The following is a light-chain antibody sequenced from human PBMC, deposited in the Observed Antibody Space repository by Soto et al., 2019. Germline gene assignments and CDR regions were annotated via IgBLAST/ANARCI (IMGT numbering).Light chain of an antibody. CDR2: AAS. V-gene: IGKV1-27*01. J-gene: IGKJ1*01. CDR1: QGISTY. CDR3: QKYNRAPRWT. Sequence: DIQMTQSPSSLSASVGDRVTITCRASQGISTYLAGYQQKPGKVPKLLIYAASTLQSGVPSRFSGSGSGTDFTLTISSLQPEDVATYYCQKYNRAPRWTFGQGPKVEIK.